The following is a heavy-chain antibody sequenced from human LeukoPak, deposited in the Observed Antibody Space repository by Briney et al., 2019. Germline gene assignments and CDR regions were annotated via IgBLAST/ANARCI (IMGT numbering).Heavy chain of an antibody. D-gene: IGHD3-22*01. J-gene: IGHJ4*02. CDR3: ARGGPLFSTIVVVHYFDY. CDR1: GFTFSDYY. CDR2: ISSSGSTI. Sequence: GGSLRLSCAASGFTFSDYYMSWIRQAPGKGLEWVSYISSSGSTIYYADSVKGRFTISRDNAKNSLYLQMNSLRAEDTAVYYCARGGPLFSTIVVVHYFDYWGQGTLVTVSS. V-gene: IGHV3-11*01.